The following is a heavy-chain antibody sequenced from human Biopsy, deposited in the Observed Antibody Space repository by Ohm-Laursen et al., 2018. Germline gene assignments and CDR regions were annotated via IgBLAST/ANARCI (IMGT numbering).Heavy chain of an antibody. V-gene: IGHV1-69*13. CDR2: RIPYFNTI. Sequence: SVKVSCMASGVTFDTYAFGWVRQAPGQGLEWMGGRIPYFNTIYYARNFQDRAVITADRSARTTDMQLSGLRPDDTAVYYCVGGQRGPPIGVTVPGDAFDLWGPGTMVTVSP. CDR1: GVTFDTYA. CDR3: VGGQRGPPIGVTVPGDAFDL. D-gene: IGHD2/OR15-2a*01. J-gene: IGHJ3*01.